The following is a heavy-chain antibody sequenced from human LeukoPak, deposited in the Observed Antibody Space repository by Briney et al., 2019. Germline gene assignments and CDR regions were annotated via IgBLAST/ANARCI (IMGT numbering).Heavy chain of an antibody. D-gene: IGHD4-17*01. CDR2: ISSSSSTI. V-gene: IGHV3-48*04. CDR3: ARDQGWVTTPDAFDI. Sequence: GGSLRLSCAASGFTFSSYAMSWVRQAPGKGLEWVSYISSSSSTIYYADSVKGRFTISRDNAENSLYLQMNSLRAEDTAVYYCARDQGWVTTPDAFDIWGQGTMVTVSS. CDR1: GFTFSSYA. J-gene: IGHJ3*02.